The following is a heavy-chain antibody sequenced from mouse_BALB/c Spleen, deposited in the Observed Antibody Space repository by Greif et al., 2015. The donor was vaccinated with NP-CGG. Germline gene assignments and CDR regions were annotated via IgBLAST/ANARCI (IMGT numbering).Heavy chain of an antibody. CDR2: IFPGSNNT. D-gene: IGHD2-1*01. CDR3: AVEGNYPYYAMDY. J-gene: IGHJ4*01. V-gene: IGHV1-66*01. CDR1: GYSFTSYY. Sequence: VKLMESGPELVKPGASVKISCKASGYSFTSYYIHWVKQRPGQGLEWIGWIFPGSNNTKYNENFKGKATLTADTSSSTADMQLSSLPSEDSAVYFCAVEGNYPYYAMDYGGQGTSVTVSS.